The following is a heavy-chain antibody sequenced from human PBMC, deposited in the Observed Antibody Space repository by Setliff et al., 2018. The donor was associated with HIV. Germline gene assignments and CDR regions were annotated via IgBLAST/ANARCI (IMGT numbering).Heavy chain of an antibody. CDR2: NSTYNGNT. V-gene: IGHV1-18*01. CDR1: GYTFTTYG. CDR3: ARLSIPAYYYMDV. D-gene: IGHD2-21*01. Sequence: ASVKVSCKASGYTFTTYGITWVRQAPGQGLEWMGWNSTYNGNTNYAQKFQGRVTMTTVTSTSTAYMELRSLRSDDTAVYYCARLSIPAYYYMDVRGKGTTVTVSS. J-gene: IGHJ6*03.